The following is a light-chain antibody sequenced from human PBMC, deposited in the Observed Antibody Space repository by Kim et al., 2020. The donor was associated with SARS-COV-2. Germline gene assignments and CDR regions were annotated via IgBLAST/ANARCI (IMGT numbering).Light chain of an antibody. V-gene: IGKV1-5*03. CDR2: RAS. J-gene: IGKJ1*01. Sequence: SASVESGVTITCRASQSVNTWWAWYQQKSGKAPKLLIYRASSLESGVPSRFSGSGSGTQFTLTINSLQPDDFATYYCQQYYIYWTFGQGTKVDIK. CDR3: QQYYIYWT. CDR1: QSVNTW.